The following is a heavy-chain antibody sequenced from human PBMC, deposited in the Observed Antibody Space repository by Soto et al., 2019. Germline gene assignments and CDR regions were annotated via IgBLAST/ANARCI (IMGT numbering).Heavy chain of an antibody. CDR3: AAGALPEEFDSFVI. CDR1: GITVSSNY. D-gene: IGHD3-10*01. V-gene: IGHV3-66*01. Sequence: GGSLRLSCAASGITVSSNYMSWVRQAPGKGLDWVSVIYRNGKTYYADSVKGRFIISRDNSKNTLYLQMNSLRADDTAVYYCAAGALPEEFDSFVIWAQGTMVTV. J-gene: IGHJ3*02. CDR2: IYRNGKT.